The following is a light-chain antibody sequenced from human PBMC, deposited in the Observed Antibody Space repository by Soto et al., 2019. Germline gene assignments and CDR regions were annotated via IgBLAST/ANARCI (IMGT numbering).Light chain of an antibody. Sequence: QSALTQPASVSGSPGQSSTISCTGTSSDVCGYNYVSWYQQHPGKAPKLMISDVSNRPSGVSNRCSGSKSGNTGSLTISGLQAGDEADYYCRSYTSSSTRVFVTGTKLTV. CDR2: DVS. CDR1: SSDVCGYNY. V-gene: IGLV2-14*01. CDR3: RSYTSSSTRV. J-gene: IGLJ1*01.